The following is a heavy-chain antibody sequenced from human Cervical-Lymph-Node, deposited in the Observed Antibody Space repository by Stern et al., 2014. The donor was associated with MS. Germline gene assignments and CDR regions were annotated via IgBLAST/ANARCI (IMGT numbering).Heavy chain of an antibody. CDR1: GGIISKGWFS. CDR2: IYYSGST. Sequence: QLQLQESGPGLVKPSETLSLTCSVGGGIISKGWFSWSWNRPHTGKGREWIGHIYYSGSTSYNPSLKSRLTISVDTSKNRFALKLSSLTAADTAIYYCARVPRYWGQGTLVTVSS. CDR3: ARVPRY. V-gene: IGHV4-31*03. J-gene: IGHJ4*01.